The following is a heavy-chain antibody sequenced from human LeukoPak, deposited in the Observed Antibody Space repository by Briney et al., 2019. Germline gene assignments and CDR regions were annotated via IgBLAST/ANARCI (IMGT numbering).Heavy chain of an antibody. D-gene: IGHD3-22*01. Sequence: GGSLRLSCAASGFSFNNYSINWVRQAPGKGLERVSYISGYSSIIYYADSVKGRFTISRDNARNSLYLQMNSLRADDTAVYYCAGAHYYDSSGPGLNQYWGQGTLVTVSS. CDR3: AGAHYYDSSGPGLNQY. CDR1: GFSFNNYS. J-gene: IGHJ4*02. V-gene: IGHV3-48*01. CDR2: ISGYSSII.